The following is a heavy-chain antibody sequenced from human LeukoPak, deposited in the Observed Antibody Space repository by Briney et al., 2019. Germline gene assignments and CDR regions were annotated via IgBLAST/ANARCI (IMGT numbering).Heavy chain of an antibody. J-gene: IGHJ5*02. Sequence: GGSLRPSCAASGFTFSDHYMDCVRQAPGKGLEWVGRSRNKARSYTTEYAASVKGRFIISRDESKNSLYLQMNSLRAEDTAVYYCAREGYYYGSGIQNWFDPWGQGTLVTVSS. CDR3: AREGYYYGSGIQNWFDP. D-gene: IGHD3-10*01. CDR1: GFTFSDHY. V-gene: IGHV3-72*01. CDR2: SRNKARSYTT.